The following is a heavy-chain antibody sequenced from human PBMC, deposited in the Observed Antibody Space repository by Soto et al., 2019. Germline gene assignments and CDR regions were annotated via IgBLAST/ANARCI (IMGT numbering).Heavy chain of an antibody. D-gene: IGHD6-19*01. J-gene: IGHJ1*01. CDR1: GFTFSSYW. V-gene: IGHV3-7*01. Sequence: EVQLVESGGGLVQPGGSLRLSCAASGFTFSSYWMSWVRQAPGKGLEWVANIKQDGSEKYYVDSVKGRCTISRDNAKNSLYLQMNSLRAEDTAVYYCAIAVAVGYFQHWGQGTLVTVS. CDR3: AIAVAVGYFQH. CDR2: IKQDGSEK.